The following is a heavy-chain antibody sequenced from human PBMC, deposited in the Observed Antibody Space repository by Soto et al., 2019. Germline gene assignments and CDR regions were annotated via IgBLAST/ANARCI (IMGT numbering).Heavy chain of an antibody. CDR2: INHSGRT. Sequence: QVQLQQWGAGLLKPSETLSLTCAVYGGSFSCYYWSWIRQPPGKGLEWIGEINHSGRTNYNPSLKSRVTITVDTSKNQFCHKLSSLTDADTAVYYCARGYRWLLSPYYFDYWGQGTLVTVSS. CDR3: ARGYRWLLSPYYFDY. D-gene: IGHD5-12*01. CDR1: GGSFSCYY. V-gene: IGHV4-34*01. J-gene: IGHJ4*02.